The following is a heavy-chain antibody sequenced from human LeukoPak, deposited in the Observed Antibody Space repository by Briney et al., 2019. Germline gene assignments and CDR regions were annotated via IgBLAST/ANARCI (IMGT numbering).Heavy chain of an antibody. CDR1: GYTFTGYY. J-gene: IGHJ5*02. CDR3: ARDQGPYYYDSSGSGFDP. CDR2: INPNSGGT. V-gene: IGHV1-2*06. D-gene: IGHD3-22*01. Sequence: ASVKVSCKASGYTFTGYYMHWVRQAPGQGLEWMGRINPNSGGTNYAQRLQGRVTMTTDTSTSTAYMELRSLRSDDTAVYYCARDQGPYYYDSSGSGFDPWGQGTLVTVSS.